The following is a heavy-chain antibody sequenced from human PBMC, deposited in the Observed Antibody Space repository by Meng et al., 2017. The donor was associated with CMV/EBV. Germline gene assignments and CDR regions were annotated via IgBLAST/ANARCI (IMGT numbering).Heavy chain of an antibody. D-gene: IGHD5-12*01. CDR2: IRSKANSYAT. CDR1: GFTFSSYS. Sequence: GESLKISCAASGFTFSSYSMNWVRQASGKGLEWVGRIRSKANSYATAYAASVKGRFTISRDDSKNTAYLQMNSLKTEDTAVYYCTRLGDAPLRRGFDPWGQGTLVTVSS. V-gene: IGHV3-73*01. J-gene: IGHJ5*02. CDR3: TRLGDAPLRRGFDP.